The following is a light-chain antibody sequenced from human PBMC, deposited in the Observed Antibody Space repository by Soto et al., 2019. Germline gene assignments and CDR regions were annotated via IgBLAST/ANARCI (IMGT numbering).Light chain of an antibody. J-gene: IGKJ3*01. CDR1: QPIKTW. CDR2: TAS. V-gene: IGKV1-12*02. CDR3: QQAASFPFT. Sequence: DIQLTQSPASVSAAVGDRINISCRASQPIKTWLAWYQQKPGKGPKLLIYTASTLETGVPSRFSGRGSGTDFPLTISSLQPEDAAIYSCQQAASFPFTFGPGAKV.